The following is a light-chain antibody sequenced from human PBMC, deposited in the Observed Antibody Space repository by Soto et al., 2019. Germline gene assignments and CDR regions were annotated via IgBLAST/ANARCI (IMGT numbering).Light chain of an antibody. CDR1: SRDVGSYNL. Sequence: QSALTQPASVSGSPGQSITISCTGTSRDVGSYNLVSWYQQHPGKAPKLMIYEVSKRPSGVSNRFSGSKSGNTASLTISGLQAEDEADYYCCLYAGSSTFVFGTGTKVTVL. V-gene: IGLV2-23*02. J-gene: IGLJ1*01. CDR3: CLYAGSSTFV. CDR2: EVS.